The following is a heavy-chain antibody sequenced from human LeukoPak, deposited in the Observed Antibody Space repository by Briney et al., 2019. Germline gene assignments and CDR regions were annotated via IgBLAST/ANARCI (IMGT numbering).Heavy chain of an antibody. Sequence: GGSLRLSCAASGFTFSSYAMHWARQAPGKGLEWVAVISYDGSNKYYADSVKGRFTISRDNSKNTLYLQMNSLRAEDTAVYYCARDSPDYRLDYWGQGTLVTVSS. CDR3: ARDSPDYRLDY. D-gene: IGHD4-11*01. CDR1: GFTFSSYA. CDR2: ISYDGSNK. J-gene: IGHJ4*02. V-gene: IGHV3-30-3*01.